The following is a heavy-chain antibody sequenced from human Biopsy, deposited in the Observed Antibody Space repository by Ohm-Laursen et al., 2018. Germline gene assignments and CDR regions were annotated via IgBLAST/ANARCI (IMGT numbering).Heavy chain of an antibody. J-gene: IGHJ3*01. D-gene: IGHD3-22*01. CDR3: ASVVLGPTNDAFDL. V-gene: IGHV4-4*07. CDR2: IYPGGGT. CDR1: GGDINNYY. Sequence: SETLSLTCHVSGGDINNYYWSWIRQPAGKGLEWIGRIYPGGGTNYNPSLKSRVTMSVDTSKKQLSLRLRSVTAADTAMYYCASVVLGPTNDAFDLWGQGTMVGVSS.